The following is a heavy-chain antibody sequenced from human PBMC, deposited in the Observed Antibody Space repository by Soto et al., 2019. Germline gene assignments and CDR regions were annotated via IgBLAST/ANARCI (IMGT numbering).Heavy chain of an antibody. V-gene: IGHV1-46*01. D-gene: IGHD3-3*01. CDR2: INPSDLST. CDR3: PRGGGVDYYYFDF. Sequence: QVQVVQSGTEVEKPGASVKVSCKKSGYSFTSYQLHWVRQAPGQGLEWMGVINPSDLSTGYAHKFRGRGPMTRVTSTSTVFMELRSLKSEDTAVYFCPRGGGVDYYYFDFWCQGTLVTVSS. J-gene: IGHJ4*02. CDR1: GYSFTSYQ.